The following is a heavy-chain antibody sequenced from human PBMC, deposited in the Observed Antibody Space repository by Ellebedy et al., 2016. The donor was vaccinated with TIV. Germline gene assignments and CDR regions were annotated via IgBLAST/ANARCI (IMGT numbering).Heavy chain of an antibody. CDR2: IIPIFGTA. Sequence: SVKVSCXASGGTFSSYAISWVRQAPGQGLEWMGGIIPIFGTANYAQKFQGRVTITADESTSTAYMELSSLRSEDTAVYYCAGLYSSSSFSPFDIWGQGTMVTVSS. J-gene: IGHJ3*02. CDR3: AGLYSSSSFSPFDI. V-gene: IGHV1-69*13. CDR1: GGTFSSYA. D-gene: IGHD6-6*01.